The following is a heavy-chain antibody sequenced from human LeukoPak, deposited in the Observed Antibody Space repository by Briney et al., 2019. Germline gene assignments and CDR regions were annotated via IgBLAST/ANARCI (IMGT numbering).Heavy chain of an antibody. J-gene: IGHJ3*02. CDR3: AREMGYRDAFDI. D-gene: IGHD5-12*01. Sequence: ASVKVSCKASGYTFTGYYMHWVRQAPGQGLEWMGWINPNSGGTNYAQKFQGRVTMTRDTSISTAYMELSRLRSDDTAVYYCAREMGYRDAFDIWGQGTMVTVSS. CDR1: GYTFTGYY. V-gene: IGHV1-2*02. CDR2: INPNSGGT.